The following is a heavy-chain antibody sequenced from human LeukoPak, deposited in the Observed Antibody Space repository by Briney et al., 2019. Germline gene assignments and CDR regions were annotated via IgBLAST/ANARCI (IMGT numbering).Heavy chain of an antibody. V-gene: IGHV3-53*01. Sequence: GGSLRLSCAASGFSVSSNYMGWVRQAPGKGLEWVSVIYSGGTTYYADSVKGRFTISRDNSKNTLYLQMNSLRAEDTAVYYCARDYYDSSGYYYGYFQHWGQGTLVTVSS. CDR2: IYSGGTT. CDR3: ARDYYDSSGYYYGYFQH. CDR1: GFSVSSNY. D-gene: IGHD3-22*01. J-gene: IGHJ1*01.